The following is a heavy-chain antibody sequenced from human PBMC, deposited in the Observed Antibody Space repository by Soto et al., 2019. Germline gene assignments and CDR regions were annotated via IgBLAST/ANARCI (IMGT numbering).Heavy chain of an antibody. CDR2: ISAYNGNT. CDR1: GYTFTSYG. Sequence: QVQLVQSGAEVKKPGASVKVSCKASGYTFTSYGISWVRQAPGQGHEWMGWISAYNGNTNYAQKLQGRVTMTTDTSTSTAYMELRSLRPDDTAVYYCAREPQWSGGGWYFHYGMDVWGQGTTVTVSS. CDR3: AREPQWSGGGWYFHYGMDV. J-gene: IGHJ6*02. D-gene: IGHD3-10*02. V-gene: IGHV1-18*01.